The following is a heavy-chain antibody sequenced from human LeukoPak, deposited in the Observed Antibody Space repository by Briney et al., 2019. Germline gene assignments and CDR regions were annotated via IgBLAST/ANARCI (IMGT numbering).Heavy chain of an antibody. Sequence: GASVKVSCKASGYTFTGYYMHWVRQAPGQGLEWMGWINPNSGGTNYAQKFQGRVTMTGDTSISTAYMELSRLRSDDTAVYYCASAYYYGSGSPIAELDYWGQGTLVTVSS. V-gene: IGHV1-2*02. D-gene: IGHD3-10*01. J-gene: IGHJ4*02. CDR1: GYTFTGYY. CDR2: INPNSGGT. CDR3: ASAYYYGSGSPIAELDY.